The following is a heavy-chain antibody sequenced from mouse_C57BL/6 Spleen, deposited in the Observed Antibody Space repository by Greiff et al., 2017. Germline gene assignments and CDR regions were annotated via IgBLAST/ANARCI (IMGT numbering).Heavy chain of an antibody. Sequence: VQLKQSGPELVKPGASVKISCKASGYSFTGYYMHWVKQSHGNILDWIGYIYPYNGFSSSNQKFKGKATLTVYKSSSTAYMELRSLTSEDSAVYYCASGTGYFDYWGQGTTLTVSS. CDR2: IYPYNGFS. V-gene: IGHV1-31*01. D-gene: IGHD3-3*01. CDR1: GYSFTGYY. J-gene: IGHJ2*01. CDR3: ASGTGYFDY.